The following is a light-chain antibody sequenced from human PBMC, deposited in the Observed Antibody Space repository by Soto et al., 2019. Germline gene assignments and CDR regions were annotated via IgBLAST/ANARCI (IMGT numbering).Light chain of an antibody. J-gene: IGKJ3*01. CDR3: QQNGRSPT. V-gene: IGKV3-20*01. Sequence: EIVLTQSPDALSFSPGERFSLSCRSSLPVVRQYIAWYHQKPGQAPRLLIHDAVSRATGIPDRFSGSDSASGTDFTLFISRLEPEDCGVFYCQQNGRSPTFGPGTKVDIK. CDR1: LPVVRQY. CDR2: DAV.